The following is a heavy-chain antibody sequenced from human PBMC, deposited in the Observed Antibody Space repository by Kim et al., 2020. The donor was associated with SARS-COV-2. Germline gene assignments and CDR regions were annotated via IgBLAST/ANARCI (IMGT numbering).Heavy chain of an antibody. CDR3: ARAICGGDCYPPDAFDI. V-gene: IGHV3-21*01. CDR1: GFTFSSYS. Sequence: GGSLRLSCAASGFTFSSYSMNWVRQAPGKGLEWVSSISSSSSYIYYADSVKGRFTISRDNAKNSLYLQMNSLRAEDTAVYYCARAICGGDCYPPDAFDIWGQGTMVTVSS. J-gene: IGHJ3*02. D-gene: IGHD2-21*01. CDR2: ISSSSSYI.